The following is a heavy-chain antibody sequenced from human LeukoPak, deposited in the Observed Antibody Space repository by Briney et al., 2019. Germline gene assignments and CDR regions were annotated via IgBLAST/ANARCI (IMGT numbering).Heavy chain of an antibody. J-gene: IGHJ6*02. CDR1: GFSFSSYW. V-gene: IGHV3-74*01. Sequence: GGSLRLSCAASGFSFSSYWMYWVRQAPGKGLVWVSRINSDGSTTSNADAVKGRFTISRDNAKNTLYLQLSSLRAEDTAVYYCARGNYGVDVWGQGTTVIVSS. CDR2: INSDGSTT. CDR3: ARGNYGVDV.